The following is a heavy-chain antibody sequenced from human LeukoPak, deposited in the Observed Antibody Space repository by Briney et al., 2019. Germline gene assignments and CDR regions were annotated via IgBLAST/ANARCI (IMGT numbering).Heavy chain of an antibody. CDR2: ISSSGSTI. J-gene: IGHJ4*02. D-gene: IGHD5-18*01. CDR1: GFTFSSYE. CDR3: ARDRQIWYPTPSYYFDY. Sequence: GGSLRLSCAASGFTFSSYEMNWVRQAPGKGLEWVSYISSSGSTIYYADSVKGRSTISRDNAKNSLYLQMNSLRAEDTAVYYCARDRQIWYPTPSYYFDYWGQGTLVTVSS. V-gene: IGHV3-48*03.